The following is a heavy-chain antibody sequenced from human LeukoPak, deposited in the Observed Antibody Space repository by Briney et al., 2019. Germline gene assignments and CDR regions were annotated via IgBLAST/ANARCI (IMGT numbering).Heavy chain of an antibody. Sequence: GGSLRLSCTTSGFTFGDHAMSWVRQAPGKGLEWVSAISGSGGSTYYADSVKGRFTISRDNAKNSLYLQMNSLRAEDTALYFCAKDPGYYYDSSAYFDYWGQGTLVTVSS. J-gene: IGHJ4*02. CDR1: GFTFGDHA. D-gene: IGHD3-22*01. V-gene: IGHV3-23*01. CDR3: AKDPGYYYDSSAYFDY. CDR2: ISGSGGST.